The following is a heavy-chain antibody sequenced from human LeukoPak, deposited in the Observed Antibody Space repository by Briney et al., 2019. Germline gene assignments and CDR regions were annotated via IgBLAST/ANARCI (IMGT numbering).Heavy chain of an antibody. J-gene: IGHJ6*02. D-gene: IGHD5-24*01. CDR3: ARDWNDSGWLVYYYYGMDV. CDR2: IKQDGSEK. Sequence: GGPLRLSCAASGFTFSSYAMSWVRQAPGKGLEWVANIKQDGSEKYYVDSVKGRFTISRDNAKNSLYLQMNGLRAEDTAVYYCARDWNDSGWLVYYYYGMDVWGQGTTVTVSS. V-gene: IGHV3-7*01. CDR1: GFTFSSYA.